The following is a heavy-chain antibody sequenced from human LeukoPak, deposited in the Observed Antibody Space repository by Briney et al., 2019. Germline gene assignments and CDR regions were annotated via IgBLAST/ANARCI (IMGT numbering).Heavy chain of an antibody. J-gene: IGHJ6*03. CDR1: GGSFSTYT. Sequence: SVKVSCKASGGSFSTYTITWVRQAPGQGLEWMGGIMPMFGAPSYAQKFQGRVTVTTDESTSTAYMEMRSLRFEDTAIYYCARVDRYYFHLDVWGKGTTVTVSS. CDR3: ARVDRYYFHLDV. V-gene: IGHV1-69*05. CDR2: IMPMFGAP.